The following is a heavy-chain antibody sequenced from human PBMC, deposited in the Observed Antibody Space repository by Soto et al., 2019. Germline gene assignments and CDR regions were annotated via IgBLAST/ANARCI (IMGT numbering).Heavy chain of an antibody. CDR3: ARDTRRSNGMDV. CDR1: GDSIRSYY. Sequence: SETLSLTCTVSGDSIRSYYWSWIRQPPGKRLEWIGYIFYSGTSDYNPSLKGRVTMSVDTSKSQFSLNLSSVTAADTAVYYCARDTRRSNGMDVWGQGTTVTVSS. J-gene: IGHJ6*02. V-gene: IGHV4-59*01. CDR2: IFYSGTS.